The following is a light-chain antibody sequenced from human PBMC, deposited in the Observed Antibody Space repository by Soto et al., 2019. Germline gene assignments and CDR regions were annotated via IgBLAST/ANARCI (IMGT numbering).Light chain of an antibody. CDR2: WAS. Sequence: DIVMTQSPDSLAVSLGERATINCKSSQSLLFSSNNKNYLAWYQQKGGQPPKLLIYWASTRESGVPDRFSGSGSGTDFTLTITSLKAEDVAVYYCQQYYSPPLSFGGGTKVENK. CDR1: QSLLFSSNNKNY. J-gene: IGKJ4*01. V-gene: IGKV4-1*01. CDR3: QQYYSPPLS.